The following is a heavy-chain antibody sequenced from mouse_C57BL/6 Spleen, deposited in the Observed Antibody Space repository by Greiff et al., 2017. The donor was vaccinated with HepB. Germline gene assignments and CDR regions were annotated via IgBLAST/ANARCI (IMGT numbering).Heavy chain of an antibody. CDR1: GYAFSSSW. CDR3: ARPAQTAQATY. D-gene: IGHD3-2*02. V-gene: IGHV1-82*01. Sequence: QVQLQQSGPELVKPGASVKISCKASGYAFSSSWMNWVKQRPGKGLEWIGRIYPGDGDTNYNGKFKGKATLTADNSSSTAYRQLSSLTSEDSAVYCCARPAQTAQATYWGQGTLVTVSA. CDR2: IYPGDGDT. J-gene: IGHJ3*01.